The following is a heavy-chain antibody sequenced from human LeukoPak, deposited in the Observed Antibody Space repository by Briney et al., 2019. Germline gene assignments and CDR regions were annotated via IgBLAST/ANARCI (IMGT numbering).Heavy chain of an antibody. CDR3: ARHFGYDSSGSDY. CDR2: ISYDGSNK. V-gene: IGHV3-30*04. J-gene: IGHJ4*02. D-gene: IGHD3-22*01. CDR1: GFDFSTYV. Sequence: PGTSLRLSCAASGFDFSTYVMHWVRQAPGRGLECVAFISYDGSNKDYADSVKGRFTISRDNSKSTLYLQMNSLRAEDTAVYYCARHFGYDSSGSDYWGQGTLVTVSS.